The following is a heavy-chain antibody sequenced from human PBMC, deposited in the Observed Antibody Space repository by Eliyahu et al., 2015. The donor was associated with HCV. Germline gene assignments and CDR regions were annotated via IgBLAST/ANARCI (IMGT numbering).Heavy chain of an antibody. V-gene: IGHV4-4*07. CDR1: DDSISSYY. CDR2: IYTSGST. CDR3: ARTNKLGVALYYFDY. J-gene: IGHJ4*02. Sequence: QVQLQESGPGLVKPSETLSLTCSVSDDSISSYYWSWIRQPAGKGLEWIGRIYTSGSTNYNPSLKSRVTMSIDASKKQFSLKLSSVTAADTAVYYCARTNKLGVALYYFDYWGPGTLVAVSS. D-gene: IGHD3-16*01.